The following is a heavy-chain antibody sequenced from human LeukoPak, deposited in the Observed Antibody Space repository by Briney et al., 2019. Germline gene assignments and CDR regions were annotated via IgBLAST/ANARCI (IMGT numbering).Heavy chain of an antibody. Sequence: GGSLRLSCAASGFMFNTYWMTWVRQAPGRGLEWVANINQDGSQKYSVDSVKGRFTISRDNAKSSLYLQMNSLRAEDTAVYYCVRGSSGTAVRGISWAWFDPWGQGTLVTVSS. J-gene: IGHJ5*02. CDR3: VRGSSGTAVRGISWAWFDP. D-gene: IGHD3-10*01. CDR1: GFMFNTYW. V-gene: IGHV3-7*05. CDR2: INQDGSQK.